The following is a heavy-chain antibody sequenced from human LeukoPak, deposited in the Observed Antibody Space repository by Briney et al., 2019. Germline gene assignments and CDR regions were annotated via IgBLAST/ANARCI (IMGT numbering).Heavy chain of an antibody. Sequence: GGSLRLSCGASGFTFNSYDMHWVRQVSGKGLEWVSSIGTIGDTFYPGSVKGRFTISRENAKNSLYLQMNGLRDGDTAVYYCARYTVIGNAPVPGYMDVWGKGTTVTVSS. V-gene: IGHV3-13*01. J-gene: IGHJ6*03. CDR2: IGTIGDT. D-gene: IGHD2-21*01. CDR1: GFTFNSYD. CDR3: ARYTVIGNAPVPGYMDV.